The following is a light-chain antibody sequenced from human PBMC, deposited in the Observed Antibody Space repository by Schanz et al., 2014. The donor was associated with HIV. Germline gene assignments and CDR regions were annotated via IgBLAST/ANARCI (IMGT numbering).Light chain of an antibody. CDR3: AGWDDSLNVWV. J-gene: IGLJ3*02. CDR1: SSNIGTNY. V-gene: IGLV1-47*01. CDR2: RNN. Sequence: QSVLTQPPSASGTPGQRVTISCSGSSSNIGTNYVYWYQQLPGTAPKLLIYRNNYRPSGVPDRFSGSKSGTSASLAISGLQSEDEADYYCAGWDDSLNVWVFGGGTKVTVL.